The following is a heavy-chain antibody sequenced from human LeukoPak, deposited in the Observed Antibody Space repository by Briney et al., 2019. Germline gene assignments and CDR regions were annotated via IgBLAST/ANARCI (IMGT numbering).Heavy chain of an antibody. J-gene: IGHJ4*02. CDR2: IASDGSST. CDR3: ARGWYDSSGSELDY. CDR1: GFTFSSYW. D-gene: IGHD3-22*01. V-gene: IGHV3-74*01. Sequence: PGGSLRLSCAASGFTFSSYWMNWVRQAPGKGLVWVLRIASDGSSTTYADSVKGRFSISRDNAKNTLYLQMNSLRVEDTAVYYCARGWYDSSGSELDYWGQGTLVTVSS.